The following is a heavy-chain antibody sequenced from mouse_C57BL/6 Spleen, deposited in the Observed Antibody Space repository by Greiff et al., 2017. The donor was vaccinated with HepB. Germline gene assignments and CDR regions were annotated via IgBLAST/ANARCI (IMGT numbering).Heavy chain of an antibody. Sequence: QVQLQQSGPELVKPGASVKISCKASGYAFSSSWMNWVKQRPGKGLEWIGRIYPGDGDTNYNGKFKGKATLTADKSSSTAYMQLSSLTSEDSAVYFCAKSYYGSSYEFDYWGQGTTLTVSS. CDR1: GYAFSSSW. CDR2: IYPGDGDT. D-gene: IGHD1-1*01. J-gene: IGHJ2*01. V-gene: IGHV1-82*01. CDR3: AKSYYGSSYEFDY.